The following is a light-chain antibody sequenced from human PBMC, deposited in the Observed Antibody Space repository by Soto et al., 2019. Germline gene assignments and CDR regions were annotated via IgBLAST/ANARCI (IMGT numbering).Light chain of an antibody. CDR3: SSYTSSNTLV. CDR1: SSDVGGYNY. V-gene: IGLV2-14*01. J-gene: IGLJ3*02. Sequence: QSALTQPASVSGSPGQSITISCTGTSSDVGGYNYVSWYQQLPGEAPKLMIYDVSNRPSGVSNRFSGSKSGNTASLTISGLQAEDEADYYCSSYTSSNTLVFGGGTKLTVL. CDR2: DVS.